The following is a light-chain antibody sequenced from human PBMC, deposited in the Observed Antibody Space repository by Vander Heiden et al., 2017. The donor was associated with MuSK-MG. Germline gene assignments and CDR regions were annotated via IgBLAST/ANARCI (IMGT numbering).Light chain of an antibody. CDR2: GAS. J-gene: IGKJ2*01. V-gene: IGKV3-15*01. CDR1: QSVSSN. Sequence: EIVMTQSPATLSVSPGERATLSCRASQSVSSNLAWYQQKPGQAPRLLIYGASTRATGIPARFSGSGSGTEFTLTISSLQSEDFAVYYCQLYNTWPLSTFGQGTKLEIK. CDR3: QLYNTWPLST.